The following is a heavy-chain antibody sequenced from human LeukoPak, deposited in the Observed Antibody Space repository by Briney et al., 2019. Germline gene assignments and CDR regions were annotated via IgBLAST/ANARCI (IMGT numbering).Heavy chain of an antibody. J-gene: IGHJ3*02. CDR2: ISHDGNTK. CDR3: AKDRLFLHDALDI. V-gene: IGHV3-30*18. CDR1: GFSFSSHG. D-gene: IGHD3-22*01. Sequence: PGGSLRLSCAASGFSFSSHGMHWVRQAPGKGLEWVAVISHDGNTKYYADSVKGRFTITRDNSKNTLFLQTNSLRAEDTALYYCAKDRLFLHDALDIWGQGTMVTVSS.